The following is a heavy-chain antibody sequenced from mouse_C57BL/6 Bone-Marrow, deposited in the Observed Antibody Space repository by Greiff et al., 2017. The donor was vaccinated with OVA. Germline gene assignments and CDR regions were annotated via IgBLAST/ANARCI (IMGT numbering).Heavy chain of an antibody. CDR3: TTEGVLHRAY. V-gene: IGHV14-4*01. CDR1: GFNIKDDY. J-gene: IGHJ3*01. CDR2: IDPENGDT. D-gene: IGHD1-1*01. Sequence: VQLQQSGAELVRPGASVKLSCTASGFNIKDDYMHWVKQRPEQGLEWIGWIDPENGDTEYASKFQGKATITADTSSNTAYLQLSSLTSEDTAVYYCTTEGVLHRAYWGQGTLVTVSA.